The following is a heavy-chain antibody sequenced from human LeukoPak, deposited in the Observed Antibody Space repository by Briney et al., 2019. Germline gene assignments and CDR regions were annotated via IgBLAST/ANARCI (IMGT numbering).Heavy chain of an antibody. Sequence: GGSLRLSCAASGFTFSSYGMHWVRQAPGKGLEWVAVTSSDGGKKYYADSVRGSFTISRDSSRNTMYLQMNSLRDEGTALYYCARSYGSGRGDAFDVWGQGATVAV. J-gene: IGHJ3*01. CDR1: GFTFSSYG. CDR3: ARSYGSGRGDAFDV. V-gene: IGHV3-30*05. CDR2: TSSDGGKK. D-gene: IGHD3-10*01.